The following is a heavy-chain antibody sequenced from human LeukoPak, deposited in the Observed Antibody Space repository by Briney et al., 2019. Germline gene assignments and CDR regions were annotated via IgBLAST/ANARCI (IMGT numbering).Heavy chain of an antibody. V-gene: IGHV4-34*01. CDR1: GGSFSVYY. CDR2: MNHSGST. Sequence: SETQSLTCAVYGGSFSVYYWSWIRHPPGGGLECIGEMNHSGSTNYNPSLKGRVTISVDTSKNQFSLKLSSVTATDTAVYYCARCRTIIAGTTLRYFDYWGQGTLVTVSS. D-gene: IGHD1-7*01. CDR3: ARCRTIIAGTTLRYFDY. J-gene: IGHJ4*02.